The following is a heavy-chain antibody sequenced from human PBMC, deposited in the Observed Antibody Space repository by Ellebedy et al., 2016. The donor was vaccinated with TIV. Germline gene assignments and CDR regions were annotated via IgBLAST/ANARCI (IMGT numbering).Heavy chain of an antibody. Sequence: GSLRLSCNVSGGSISNYYWSWIRLPPGKGLEWIGYVFHSGSTNYNPYLTSRVTMSVHTSKNQFSLRLTSVTAADTAVYYCAGDRVLRGGDPYSFYAMDVWGQGTTVTVSS. CDR3: AGDRVLRGGDPYSFYAMDV. V-gene: IGHV4-59*01. D-gene: IGHD2-21*02. J-gene: IGHJ6*02. CDR1: GGSISNYY. CDR2: VFHSGST.